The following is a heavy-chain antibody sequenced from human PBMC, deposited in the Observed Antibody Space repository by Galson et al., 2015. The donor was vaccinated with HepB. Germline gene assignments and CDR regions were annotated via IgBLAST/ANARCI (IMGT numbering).Heavy chain of an antibody. CDR3: ARGGSVRSFDY. V-gene: IGHV3-66*01. CDR1: GFTVSSNY. J-gene: IGHJ4*02. CDR2: IYSGGST. D-gene: IGHD1-26*01. Sequence: SLRLSSAASGFTVSSNYMSWVRQAPGKGLEWVSVIYSGGSTYYADSVKGRFTISRDNSKNTLYPQMNSLRAEDTAVYYCARGGSVRSFDYWGQGTLVTVSS.